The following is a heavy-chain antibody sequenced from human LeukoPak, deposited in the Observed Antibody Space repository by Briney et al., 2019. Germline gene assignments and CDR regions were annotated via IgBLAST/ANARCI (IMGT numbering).Heavy chain of an antibody. CDR2: ISWDGGST. D-gene: IGHD3-16*01. V-gene: IGHV3-43*01. Sequence: GGSLRLSCAASGFTFDDYTMHWVRQAPGKGLEWVSLISWDGGSTYYADSVKGRFTISRDNAKNSLYLQMNSLRAEDTALYYCARDWGSGYMDVWGKGTTVTVSS. J-gene: IGHJ6*03. CDR1: GFTFDDYT. CDR3: ARDWGSGYMDV.